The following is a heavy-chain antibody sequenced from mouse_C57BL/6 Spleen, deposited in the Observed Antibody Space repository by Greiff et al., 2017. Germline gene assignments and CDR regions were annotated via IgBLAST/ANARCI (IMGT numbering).Heavy chain of an antibody. V-gene: IGHV5-4*01. CDR3: ARGLYFDY. CDR2: ISDGGSYT. D-gene: IGHD2-13*01. J-gene: IGHJ2*01. Sequence: EVQLVESGGGLVKRGGSLKLSCAASGFTFSSYAMSWVRQTPEKRLEWVATISDGGSYTYYPDNVKGRFTISRDNAKNNLYLQMSHLKSEDTAMYYCARGLYFDYWGQGTTLTVSS. CDR1: GFTFSSYA.